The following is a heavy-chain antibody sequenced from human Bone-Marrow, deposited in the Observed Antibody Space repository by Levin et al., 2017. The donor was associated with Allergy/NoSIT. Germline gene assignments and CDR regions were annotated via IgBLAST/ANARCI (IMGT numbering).Heavy chain of an antibody. D-gene: IGHD3-3*01. V-gene: IGHV1-18*01. Sequence: GGSLRLSCKASGYMFTSYGISWVRQAPGQGLEWMGWITTYNGNTTYAQNLQGRVTMTTDTSTSTAYMELRSLRSDATAVYYCARGNYDFCSGYIYYYYYYMDVWGKGTTVTVSS. J-gene: IGHJ6*03. CDR1: GYMFTSYG. CDR2: ITTYNGNT. CDR3: ARGNYDFCSGYIYYYYYYMDV.